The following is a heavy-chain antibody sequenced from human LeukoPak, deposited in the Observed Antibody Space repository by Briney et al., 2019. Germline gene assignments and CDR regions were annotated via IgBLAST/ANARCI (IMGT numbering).Heavy chain of an antibody. D-gene: IGHD6-19*01. Sequence: GGSLRLSCAASGFTFSNYAMSWVRQAPGKGLEWVSAITGSGDRTYYADLVKGRFTISRDNSKNMLYLQMNSLRAEDTAVFYCAKDRGWSTPEYYFDYWGQGTLVTVSS. CDR1: GFTFSNYA. CDR2: ITGSGDRT. J-gene: IGHJ4*02. V-gene: IGHV3-23*01. CDR3: AKDRGWSTPEYYFDY.